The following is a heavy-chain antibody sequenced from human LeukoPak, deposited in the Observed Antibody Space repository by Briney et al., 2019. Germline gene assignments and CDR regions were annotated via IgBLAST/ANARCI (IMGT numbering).Heavy chain of an antibody. Sequence: AGGPLRLSCAASGFTFSTYAMHWVRQAPGKGLEWVAVISYGGSSENYADSVKGRFTVSRDNSKSTLYLQMNSLTPDDTSVYYCSRSPGILGTNYFDYWGQGTLVTVSS. CDR3: SRSPGILGTNYFDY. D-gene: IGHD1-26*01. J-gene: IGHJ4*02. CDR2: ISYGGSSE. CDR1: GFTFSTYA. V-gene: IGHV3-30*04.